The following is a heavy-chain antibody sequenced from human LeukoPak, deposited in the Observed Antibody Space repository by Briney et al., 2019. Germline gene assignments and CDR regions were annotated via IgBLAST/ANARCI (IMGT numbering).Heavy chain of an antibody. CDR3: AKGQQWLVYRSSVAFDI. J-gene: IGHJ3*02. D-gene: IGHD6-19*01. CDR2: ISGSGGST. Sequence: QTGGSLRLSCAASGFTFSSYAMSWVRQAPGKGLEWVSAISGSGGSTYYADSVKGRFTISRDNSKNTLYLQMNSLRAEDTAVYYCAKGQQWLVYRSSVAFDIWGQGTMVTVSS. CDR1: GFTFSSYA. V-gene: IGHV3-23*01.